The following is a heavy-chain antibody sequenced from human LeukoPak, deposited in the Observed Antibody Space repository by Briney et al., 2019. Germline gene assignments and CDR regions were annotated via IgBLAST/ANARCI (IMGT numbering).Heavy chain of an antibody. CDR1: GFTFSSYS. Sequence: PGGSLRLSCAASGFTFSSYSMNWVRQAPGKGLEWVSHITASGTAMFYADSVKGRFTISRDNAKNSLYLQMNSLRDEDTAVYYCARVPYYYDSSGYSGRKHYYYYYGMDVWGQGTTVTVSS. J-gene: IGHJ6*02. D-gene: IGHD3-22*01. V-gene: IGHV3-48*02. CDR2: ITASGTAM. CDR3: ARVPYYYDSSGYSGRKHYYYYYGMDV.